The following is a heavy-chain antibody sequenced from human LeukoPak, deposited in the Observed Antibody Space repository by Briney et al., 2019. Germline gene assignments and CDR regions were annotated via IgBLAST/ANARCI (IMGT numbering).Heavy chain of an antibody. CDR1: GGSISSYY. D-gene: IGHD6-6*01. Sequence: SETLSLTCTVSGGSISSYYWSWIRQPPGKGLEWIGYIYYSGSTNYNPSLKSRVTISVDTSKNQFSLKLSSVTAADTAVYYCARDYSGLVGGWFDPWGQGTLVTVSS. CDR3: ARDYSGLVGGWFDP. V-gene: IGHV4-59*12. J-gene: IGHJ5*02. CDR2: IYYSGST.